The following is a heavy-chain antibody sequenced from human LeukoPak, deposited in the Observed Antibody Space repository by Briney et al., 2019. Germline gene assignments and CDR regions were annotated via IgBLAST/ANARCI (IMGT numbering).Heavy chain of an antibody. D-gene: IGHD3-3*01. CDR1: GGSFSGYY. Sequence: PSETLSLTCAVYGGSFSGYYWSWIRQPPGKWLEWIGSIYYSGSTYYNPSLKSRVTISVDTSKNQFSLKLSSVTAADTAVYYCARHWDYDFWSGYYPTIDYWGQGTLVTVSS. J-gene: IGHJ4*02. CDR3: ARHWDYDFWSGYYPTIDY. V-gene: IGHV4-34*01. CDR2: IYYSGST.